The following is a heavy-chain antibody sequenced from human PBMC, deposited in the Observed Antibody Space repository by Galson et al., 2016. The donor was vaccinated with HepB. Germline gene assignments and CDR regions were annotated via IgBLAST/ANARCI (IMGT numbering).Heavy chain of an antibody. CDR2: IWYDGSNK. Sequence: LRLSCAASGFTVSSNYMSWVRQAPGKGLEWVALIWYDGSNKYYADSVKGRFTISGDNSKNTLYLQMNSLRAEDTAVYYCAREDSTIAAASFDYWGQGTLVTVSS. D-gene: IGHD6-13*01. CDR3: AREDSTIAAASFDY. V-gene: IGHV3-33*08. CDR1: GFTVSSNY. J-gene: IGHJ4*02.